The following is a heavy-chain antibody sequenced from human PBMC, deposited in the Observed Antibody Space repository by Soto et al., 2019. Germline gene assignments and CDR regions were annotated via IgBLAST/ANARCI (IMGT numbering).Heavy chain of an antibody. CDR2: ISYDGSNK. Sequence: GGSLRLSCAASGFTFSSYGMHWVRQAPGKGLEWVAVISYDGSNKYYADSVKGRFTISRDNSKNTLYLQMNSLRAEDTAVYYCAKEKSYYDFWSGYYMHDAFDIWGQGTMVTVSS. D-gene: IGHD3-3*01. V-gene: IGHV3-30*18. J-gene: IGHJ3*02. CDR1: GFTFSSYG. CDR3: AKEKSYYDFWSGYYMHDAFDI.